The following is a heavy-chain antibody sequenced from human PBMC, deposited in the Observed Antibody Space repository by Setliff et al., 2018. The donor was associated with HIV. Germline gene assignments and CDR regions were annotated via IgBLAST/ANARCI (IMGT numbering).Heavy chain of an antibody. V-gene: IGHV2-70*11. CDR2: IDWDDDK. D-gene: IGHD7-27*01. Sequence: LSQTLSLPCAFSGFSLNTSGMCVNWIRQPPGKALEWLARIDWDDDKYYSTSLKTRLTISKDTSKNQVVLTMTNMDPVDTATYFCARARPGDLTYYYYYMDVWGKGTTVTVSS. CDR1: GFSLNTSGMC. CDR3: ARARPGDLTYYYYYMDV. J-gene: IGHJ6*03.